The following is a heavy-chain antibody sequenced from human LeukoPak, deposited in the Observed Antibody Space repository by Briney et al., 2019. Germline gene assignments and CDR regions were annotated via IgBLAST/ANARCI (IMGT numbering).Heavy chain of an antibody. CDR3: ARHNSVAGFDY. D-gene: IGHD6-19*01. CDR1: GFTFTTFW. Sequence: GGSLRLSCAASGFTFTTFWMNWVRQVPGKGLVWVSLINPDGSTTTYADSVKGRFTISRDNAKNTVYLQMDSLRAEDTAVYSCARHNSVAGFDYWGQGTLVTVSS. V-gene: IGHV3-74*01. J-gene: IGHJ4*02. CDR2: INPDGSTT.